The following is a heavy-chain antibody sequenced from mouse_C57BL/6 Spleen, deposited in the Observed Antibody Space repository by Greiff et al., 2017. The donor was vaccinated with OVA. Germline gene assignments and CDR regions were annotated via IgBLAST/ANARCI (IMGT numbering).Heavy chain of an antibody. J-gene: IGHJ4*01. CDR2: IYPGSGST. Sequence: QVQLQQPGAELVKPGASVKMSCKASGYTFTSYWITWVKQRPGQGLEWIGDIYPGSGSTNYNEKFKSKATLTVDTSSSTAYMQLSSLTSEDSAVYYCARSPTTTNAMDDWGQGTSVTVSS. V-gene: IGHV1-55*01. CDR1: GYTFTSYW. CDR3: ARSPTTTNAMDD. D-gene: IGHD1-1*01.